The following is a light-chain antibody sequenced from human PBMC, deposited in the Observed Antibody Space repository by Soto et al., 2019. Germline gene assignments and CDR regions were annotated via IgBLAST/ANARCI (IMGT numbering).Light chain of an antibody. J-gene: IGKJ1*01. Sequence: DIQLTQSPSFLSASVGDRVTITCLASQGISSYLAWYQQKPGKAPKLLIYAASTLQSGVPSRFSGSGSGTEFTLTISSLQPEDFATYYCQQLNSYPRTFGQGTKVDI. CDR3: QQLNSYPRT. CDR1: QGISSY. CDR2: AAS. V-gene: IGKV1-9*01.